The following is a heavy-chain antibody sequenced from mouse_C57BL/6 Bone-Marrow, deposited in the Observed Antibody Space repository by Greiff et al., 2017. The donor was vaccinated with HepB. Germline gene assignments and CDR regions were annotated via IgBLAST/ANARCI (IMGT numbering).Heavy chain of an antibody. CDR3: ASIYYGNWGFAY. CDR2: INPSSGYT. CDR1: GYTFTSYW. Sequence: QVQLQQSGAELAKPGASVKLSCKASGYTFTSYWMHWVKQRPGQGLEWIGYINPSSGYTKYNQKFKDKATLTADKSSSTAYMQLSSVTYEDSAVYYCASIYYGNWGFAYWGQGTLVTVSA. V-gene: IGHV1-7*01. D-gene: IGHD2-1*01. J-gene: IGHJ3*01.